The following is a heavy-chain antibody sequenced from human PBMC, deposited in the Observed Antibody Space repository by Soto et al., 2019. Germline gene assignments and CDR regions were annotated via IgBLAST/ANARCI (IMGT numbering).Heavy chain of an antibody. CDR1: GYIFTGYY. V-gene: IGHV1-2*04. CDR3: AISRISIAVAGETEYYFDY. J-gene: IGHJ4*02. D-gene: IGHD6-19*01. CDR2: TNPNSGDT. Sequence: ASVKVSCKASGYIFTGYYMHWVRQAPGQGLEWMGWTNPNSGDTNNKQKFQGWVTMTRDTSISTVYMELSRLRSDDTAVYYCAISRISIAVAGETEYYFDYWGQGTPVTVSS.